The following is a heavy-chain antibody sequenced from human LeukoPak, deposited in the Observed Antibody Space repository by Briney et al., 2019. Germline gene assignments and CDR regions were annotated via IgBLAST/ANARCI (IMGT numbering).Heavy chain of an antibody. Sequence: SCKASGYTFTSYGMHWVRQAPGKGLEWVAVISYDGSNKYYADSVKGRFTISRDNSKNTLYLQMNSLRAEDTAVYYCAKDRLQWPNYYYYYGMDVWGQGTTVTVSS. J-gene: IGHJ6*02. D-gene: IGHD6-19*01. CDR2: ISYDGSNK. CDR3: AKDRLQWPNYYYYYGMDV. V-gene: IGHV3-30*18. CDR1: GYTFTSYG.